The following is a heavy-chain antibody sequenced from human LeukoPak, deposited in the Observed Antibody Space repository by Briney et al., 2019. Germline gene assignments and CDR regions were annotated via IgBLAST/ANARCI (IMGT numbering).Heavy chain of an antibody. CDR2: LYSGDST. D-gene: IGHD3-22*01. J-gene: IGHJ4*02. Sequence: PGGSLRLSCAASGFTVSSNYMSWVRQAPGKWLEYVSVLYSGDSTYYADSVKGRFTISRDNSKNTLYLQMNSLRAEDTAVYYCARERNDYYDNSGYLDYWGQGILVTVSS. V-gene: IGHV3-53*01. CDR3: ARERNDYYDNSGYLDY. CDR1: GFTVSSNY.